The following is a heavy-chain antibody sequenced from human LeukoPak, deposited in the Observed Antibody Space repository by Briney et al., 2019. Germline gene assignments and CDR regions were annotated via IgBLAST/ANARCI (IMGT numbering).Heavy chain of an antibody. Sequence: RLSCAASGFTFSSYWMSWVRQAPGKGLEWVANIKQDGSEKYYVDSVKGRFTISRDNAKNSLYMQMNSLRAEDTAVYYCARSSRSSWYSFGYWGQGTLVTVSS. J-gene: IGHJ4*02. CDR3: ARSSRSSWYSFGY. CDR2: IKQDGSEK. CDR1: GFTFSSYW. V-gene: IGHV3-7*01. D-gene: IGHD6-13*01.